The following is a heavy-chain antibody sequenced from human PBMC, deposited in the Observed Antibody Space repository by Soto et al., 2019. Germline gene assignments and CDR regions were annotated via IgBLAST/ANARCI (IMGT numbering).Heavy chain of an antibody. D-gene: IGHD3-22*01. J-gene: IGHJ6*02. CDR2: IISIFGTA. Sequence: QVQLVQSGAQVKKPESSVKVSCKASGGTFSSYAISWVRQAPGQGLEWMGRIISIFGTANYAQKFQGRVTITADESTSTAYMELSSMRSYDTAVYYCARDLEYYDSSGYYYYYYYGMAVCGQGTTVTVSS. CDR1: GGTFSSYA. V-gene: IGHV1-69*18. CDR3: ARDLEYYDSSGYYYYYYYGMAV.